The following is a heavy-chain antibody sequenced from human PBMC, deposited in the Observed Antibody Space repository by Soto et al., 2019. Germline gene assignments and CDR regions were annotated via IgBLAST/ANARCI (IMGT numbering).Heavy chain of an antibody. CDR3: MLGSGWKDFDY. CDR1: GGSISGSSYY. Sequence: SETLSLTCTVSGGSISGSSYYWGWIRQPPGKGLECIGNIYYSGSTYYNPSLKSRVTISVDTSKNQFSLKLSSVTAADTAVYYCMLGSGWKDFDYWGQGTLVTVSS. CDR2: IYYSGST. J-gene: IGHJ4*02. D-gene: IGHD3-22*01. V-gene: IGHV4-39*01.